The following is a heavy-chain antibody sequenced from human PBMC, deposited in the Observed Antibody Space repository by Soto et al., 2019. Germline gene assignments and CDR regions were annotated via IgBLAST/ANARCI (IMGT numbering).Heavy chain of an antibody. CDR1: GFTFSSYA. D-gene: IGHD4-17*01. J-gene: IGHJ4*02. CDR3: AKDYSTVTTDPLSVVLFDY. CDR2: ITSDGRT. V-gene: IGHV3-23*01. Sequence: PGGSPRLSCAASGFTFSSYAMSWVRQAPGKGLEWVSIITSDGRTYYADSVKGRFTISRDNSKNTVYLQMNSLRAEDTAVYYCAKDYSTVTTDPLSVVLFDYWGQGALVTVYS.